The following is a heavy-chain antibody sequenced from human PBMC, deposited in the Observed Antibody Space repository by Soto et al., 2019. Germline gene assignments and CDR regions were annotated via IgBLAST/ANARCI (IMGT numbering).Heavy chain of an antibody. CDR2: IHYRGST. Sequence: QVQLQESGPGLVKPSQTLSLTCTVSGGSISSGGYYWSWIRQHPGKGLEWIGYIHYRGSTYYNPSLKGRVTISVDTSKNQFSLKLSSVTAADTAVYYCARENGDYGGTDYWGQGTLVTVSS. CDR1: GGSISSGGYY. D-gene: IGHD4-17*01. V-gene: IGHV4-31*03. CDR3: ARENGDYGGTDY. J-gene: IGHJ4*02.